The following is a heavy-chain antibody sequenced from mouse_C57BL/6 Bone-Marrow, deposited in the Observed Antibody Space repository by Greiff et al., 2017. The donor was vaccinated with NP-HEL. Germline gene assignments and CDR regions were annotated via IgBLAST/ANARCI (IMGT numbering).Heavy chain of an antibody. Sequence: SGAELVKPGASVKMSCKASGYTFTSYWITWVKQRPGQGLEWIGDIYPGSGSTNYNEKFKSKATLTVDTSSSTAYMQLSSLTSEDSAVYYCAYYYGSGGWFAYWGQGTLVTVSA. CDR1: GYTFTSYW. D-gene: IGHD1-1*01. V-gene: IGHV1-55*01. J-gene: IGHJ3*01. CDR3: AYYYGSGGWFAY. CDR2: IYPGSGST.